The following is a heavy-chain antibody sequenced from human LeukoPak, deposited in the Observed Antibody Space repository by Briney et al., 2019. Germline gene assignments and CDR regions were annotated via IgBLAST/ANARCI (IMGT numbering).Heavy chain of an antibody. CDR2: IYYSGST. D-gene: IGHD3-10*01. CDR3: ADGSGTDY. V-gene: IGHV4-39*07. Sequence: SETLSLTCTVSGGSISSADYFWVWIRQPPGKGLEWIGTIYYSGSTYYNPSLKSRVTISVDTSKNQFSLKLSSVTAADTAVYYCADGSGTDYWGQGTLVTVSS. J-gene: IGHJ4*02. CDR1: GGSISSADYF.